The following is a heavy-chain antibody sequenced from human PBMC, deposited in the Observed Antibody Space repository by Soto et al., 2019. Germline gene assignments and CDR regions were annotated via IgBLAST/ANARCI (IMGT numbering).Heavy chain of an antibody. V-gene: IGHV1-3*01. CDR1: GYTFSAYG. CDR2: INAGNGNA. CDR3: ARAFMTTVVIPGS. Sequence: GASVKVSCKASGYTFSAYGIHWVRQAPGQRLEWMGWINAGNGNAKYSQKFQGRVTLTRDTSASTAYMELSSLTSEDTAIYYCARAFMTTVVIPGSWGQGTLVAVSS. D-gene: IGHD4-17*01. J-gene: IGHJ5*02.